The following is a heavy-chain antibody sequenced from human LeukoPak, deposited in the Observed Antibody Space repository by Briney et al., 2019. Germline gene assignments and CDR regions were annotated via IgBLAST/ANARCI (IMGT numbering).Heavy chain of an antibody. V-gene: IGHV4-59*08. CDR2: IYDSGST. J-gene: IGHJ4*02. D-gene: IGHD3-22*01. Sequence: ASETLSLTCTVSGGSISIYYWSCIRQPPGKGLEWIGYIYDSGSTNYNPSLKSRVTISVDTSKNQFSLKLSSVTAADTAVYYCAKHGTDSSGFYYRNFDYWGQGTLVTVSS. CDR1: GGSISIYY. CDR3: AKHGTDSSGFYYRNFDY.